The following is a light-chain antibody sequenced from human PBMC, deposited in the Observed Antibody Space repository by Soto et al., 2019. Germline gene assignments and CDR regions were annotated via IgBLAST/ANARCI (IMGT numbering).Light chain of an antibody. J-gene: IGKJ1*01. V-gene: IGKV1-9*01. Sequence: DIQLTQSPSLLSASVGDRVTITCRASQGISSYLAWYQQKPGKAPKLLIYAAFTLQSGVPSRFSGSGSGTEFPLTISSLQPEDFASYYCQQLNSYPRTFGQGTKVEIK. CDR3: QQLNSYPRT. CDR2: AAF. CDR1: QGISSY.